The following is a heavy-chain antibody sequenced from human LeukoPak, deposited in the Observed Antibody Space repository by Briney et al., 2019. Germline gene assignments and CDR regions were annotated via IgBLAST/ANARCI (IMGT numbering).Heavy chain of an antibody. D-gene: IGHD2-15*01. CDR1: GFTFSSFS. CDR3: ARDTTLCGGGCYSLTDY. J-gene: IGHJ4*02. CDR2: ISSSSGSI. Sequence: GGSLRLSCAASGFTFSSFSINWVRQAPGKGLEWVSSISSSSGSINYADSLKGRFTISRDNAKNSLYLQMDSLRAEDTAVYYCARDTTLCGGGCYSLTDYWGQGTLVSVSS. V-gene: IGHV3-21*01.